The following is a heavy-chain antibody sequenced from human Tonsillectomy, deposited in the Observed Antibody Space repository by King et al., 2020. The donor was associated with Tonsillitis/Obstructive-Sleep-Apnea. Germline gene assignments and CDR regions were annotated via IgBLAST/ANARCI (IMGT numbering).Heavy chain of an antibody. Sequence: QLVQSGGGLVQPGGSLRLSCAASGFTFSSYDMHWVRHATGKGLEWVSAIGTAGDPYYPGSVKGRFTISRENAKNSLYLQMNSLRAGDTAVYYCARSLRTSGGYFPSSYWYFDLWGRGTLVTVSS. CDR1: GFTFSSYD. CDR2: IGTAGDP. D-gene: IGHD3-22*01. V-gene: IGHV3-13*05. J-gene: IGHJ2*01. CDR3: ARSLRTSGGYFPSSYWYFDL.